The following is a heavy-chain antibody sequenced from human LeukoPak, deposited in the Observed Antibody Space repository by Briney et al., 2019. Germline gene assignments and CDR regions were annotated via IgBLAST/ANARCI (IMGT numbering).Heavy chain of an antibody. Sequence: PSETLSLTCTVSGDSISGYYWSWIRQPPGKGLEWIGYIYYSGNTHYNPSLKSRVTISVDTSKNQFSLKLSSVTAADTAVYYCAREVEVAGSLWDYWGQGTLVTVSS. J-gene: IGHJ4*02. CDR3: AREVEVAGSLWDY. D-gene: IGHD6-19*01. V-gene: IGHV4-59*01. CDR2: IYYSGNT. CDR1: GDSISGYY.